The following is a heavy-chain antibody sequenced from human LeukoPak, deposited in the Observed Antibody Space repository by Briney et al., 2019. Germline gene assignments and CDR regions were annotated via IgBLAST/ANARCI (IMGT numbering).Heavy chain of an antibody. V-gene: IGHV4-61*02. CDR2: IYTSGST. CDR1: GGSISSGSNY. D-gene: IGHD2-2*01. Sequence: SETLSLTCTVSGGSISSGSNYWSWIRQPAGKGLEWIGRIYTSGSTNYNPSLKSRVTISVDTSKNQFSLKLSSVTAADTAVYYCARAPAIVVVPAANYYYYGMDVWGQGTTVTVSS. CDR3: ARAPAIVVVPAANYYYYGMDV. J-gene: IGHJ6*02.